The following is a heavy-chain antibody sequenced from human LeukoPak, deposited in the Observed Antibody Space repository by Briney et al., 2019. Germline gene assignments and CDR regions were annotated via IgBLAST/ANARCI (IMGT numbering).Heavy chain of an antibody. CDR3: ATIVPDVPATLTFDY. Sequence: GGSLRLSCVVSGFTVSSNYMSWIRQVPGQGLEWVSVIYSGGSTYYAGSVRGRFTISRDNSKNTLYLQMNSLRAEDTAVYYCATIVPDVPATLTFDYWGQGTLVTVSS. CDR1: GFTVSSNY. J-gene: IGHJ4*02. D-gene: IGHD2-15*01. CDR2: IYSGGST. V-gene: IGHV3-66*01.